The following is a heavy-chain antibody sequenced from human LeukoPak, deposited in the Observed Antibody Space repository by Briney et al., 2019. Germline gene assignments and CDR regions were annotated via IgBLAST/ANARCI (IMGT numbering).Heavy chain of an antibody. CDR1: GFTFSTYA. CDR3: AKAPVTSCRGAYCYPFDY. V-gene: IGHV3-23*01. J-gene: IGHJ4*02. CDR2: ISSTDAGT. Sequence: QPGGSLRLSCAASGFTFSTYAMSWVRQAPGKGLEWVSAISSTDAGTYHADSVRGRFTISRDSSKNTLYLQMNSLRAEDAAVYYCAKAPVTSCRGAYCYPFDYWGQGTLVTVSS. D-gene: IGHD2-21*01.